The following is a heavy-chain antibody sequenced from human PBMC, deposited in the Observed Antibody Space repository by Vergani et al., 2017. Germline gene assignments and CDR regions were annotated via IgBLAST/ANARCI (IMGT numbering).Heavy chain of an antibody. D-gene: IGHD3-16*02. CDR3: ARASLRALVGYYYYMDV. CDR1: GGSINSHNYY. CDR2: IFPSGNS. Sequence: QVQLQESGPGLVKPSQTLSLTCTVSGGSINSHNYYWNWIRQPPGKGPEWIGYIFPSGNSDYNPSLKNRVSISLDKSKNQFSLWVNSVTAADTAVYFCARASLRALVGYYYYMDVWGKGKTVVVSS. V-gene: IGHV4-30-4*01. J-gene: IGHJ6*03.